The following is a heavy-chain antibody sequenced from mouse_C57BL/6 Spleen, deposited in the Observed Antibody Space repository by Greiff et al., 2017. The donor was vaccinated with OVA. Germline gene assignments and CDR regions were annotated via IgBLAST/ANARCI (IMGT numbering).Heavy chain of an antibody. CDR1: GYSITSGYD. J-gene: IGHJ4*01. D-gene: IGHD3-1*01. Sequence: DVQLVESGPGMVKPSQSLSLTCTVTGYSITSGYDWHWIRHFPGNKLEWMGYISYSGSTNYNPSLKSRISITHDTSKNHFFLKLNSVTTEDTATYYCAGGGYGDAMDYWGQGTSVTVSS. CDR2: ISYSGST. V-gene: IGHV3-1*01. CDR3: AGGGYGDAMDY.